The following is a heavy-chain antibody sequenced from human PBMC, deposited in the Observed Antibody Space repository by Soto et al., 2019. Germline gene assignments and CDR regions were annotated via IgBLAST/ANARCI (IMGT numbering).Heavy chain of an antibody. J-gene: IGHJ6*02. V-gene: IGHV1-2*02. Sequence: QVQLVQSGAEVKEPGDSVRVSCEASGYTFSAYYIHWVRQAPGQGLEWMGWINPKFGDTTYAQDFRGRVTMIRDMSISTVYMELSRLTSDDTAIYYCPRNMDYYYGPGSGNGHGVWGQGTTVTVFS. CDR1: GYTFSAYY. D-gene: IGHD3-10*01. CDR2: INPKFGDT. CDR3: PRNMDYYYGPGSGNGHGV.